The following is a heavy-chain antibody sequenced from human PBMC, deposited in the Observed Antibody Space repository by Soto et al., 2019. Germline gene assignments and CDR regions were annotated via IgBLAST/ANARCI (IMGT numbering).Heavy chain of an antibody. CDR1: GGSISSSSYY. J-gene: IGHJ4*02. Sequence: QLQLQESGPGLVKPSETLSLTCTVSGGSISSSSYYWGWIRQPPGKGLEWIGSIYYSGSTYYNPSLKSRVTISVDTSKNQFSLKLSSVTAADTAVYYCAVDEWFGEFSRYDYWGQGTLVTVSS. CDR3: AVDEWFGEFSRYDY. V-gene: IGHV4-39*01. D-gene: IGHD3-10*01. CDR2: IYYSGST.